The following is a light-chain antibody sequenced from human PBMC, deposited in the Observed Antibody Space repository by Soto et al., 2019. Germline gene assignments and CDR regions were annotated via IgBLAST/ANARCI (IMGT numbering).Light chain of an antibody. CDR1: QRVSSW. V-gene: IGKV1-5*01. CDR3: QQYDTYSWA. J-gene: IGKJ1*01. CDR2: AAS. Sequence: DIQMTQSPSNLPASVGDRVTITCPASQRVSSWLAYYQKQPGTAPNVMIYAASRSQSGPPSSFSGSGSGTEFPLTISSLQPDDFATYYCQQYDTYSWAFGQGTKVDIK.